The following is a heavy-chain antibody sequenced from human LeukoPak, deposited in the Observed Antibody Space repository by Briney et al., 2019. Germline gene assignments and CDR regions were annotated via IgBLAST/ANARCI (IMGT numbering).Heavy chain of an antibody. CDR2: IYYSGST. Sequence: SETLSLTCTVSGGSISGSSYYWGWIRQPPGKGQEWIGSIYYSGSTYYNPSLKSRVTISVDTSKNQFSLKLSSVTAADTAVYYCARGLRYGDYYFDYWGQGTLVTVSS. V-gene: IGHV4-39*01. CDR3: ARGLRYGDYYFDY. D-gene: IGHD4-17*01. J-gene: IGHJ4*02. CDR1: GGSISGSSYY.